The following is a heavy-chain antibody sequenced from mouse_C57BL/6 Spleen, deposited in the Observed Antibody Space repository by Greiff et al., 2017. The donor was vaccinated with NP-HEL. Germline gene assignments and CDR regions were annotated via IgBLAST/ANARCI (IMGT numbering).Heavy chain of an antibody. Sequence: QVQLQQSGAELVRPGTSVKVSCKASGYAFTNYLIEWVKQRPGQGLEWIGVINPGSGGTNYNEKFKGKATLTADKSSSTAYMQLSSLTSEDSAVYFCANMITFDYWGQGTTLTVSS. J-gene: IGHJ2*01. D-gene: IGHD2-4*01. CDR1: GYAFTNYL. V-gene: IGHV1-54*01. CDR2: INPGSGGT. CDR3: ANMITFDY.